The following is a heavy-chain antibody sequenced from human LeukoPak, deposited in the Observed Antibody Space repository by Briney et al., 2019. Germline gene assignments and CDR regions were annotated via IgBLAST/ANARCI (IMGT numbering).Heavy chain of an antibody. J-gene: IGHJ5*02. CDR1: GGTFSSYA. CDR3: ARRIAVADDRPSWFDP. Sequence: SVKVSCKASGGTFSSYAISWVRQAPGQGLEWMVGIIPIFGTANYAQKFQGRVTITADESTSTAYMELSSLRSEDTAVYYCARRIAVADDRPSWFDPWGQGTLVTVSS. CDR2: IIPIFGTA. V-gene: IGHV1-69*13. D-gene: IGHD6-19*01.